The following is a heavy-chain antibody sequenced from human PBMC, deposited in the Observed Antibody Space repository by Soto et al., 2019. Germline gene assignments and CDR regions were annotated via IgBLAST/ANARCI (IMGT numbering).Heavy chain of an antibody. D-gene: IGHD4-17*01. V-gene: IGHV1-69*13. Sequence: SVKVSCKASGGTFSSYAISWVRQAPGQGLEWMGGIIPIFGTANYAQKFQGRVTITADESTSTAYMELSSLRSEGTAVYYCARARGDADYGDPRGNAFDIWGQGTMVTVSS. J-gene: IGHJ3*02. CDR2: IIPIFGTA. CDR3: ARARGDADYGDPRGNAFDI. CDR1: GGTFSSYA.